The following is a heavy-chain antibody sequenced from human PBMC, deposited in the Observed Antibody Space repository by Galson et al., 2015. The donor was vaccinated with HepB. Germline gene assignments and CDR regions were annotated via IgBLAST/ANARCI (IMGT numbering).Heavy chain of an antibody. V-gene: IGHV4-59*08. CDR2: IYYSRST. J-gene: IGHJ4*02. Sequence: LRLSCAASGFDFGNYGMHWVRQAPGKGLEWIGYIYYSRSTNYSPSLKSRGTIFVDTSKNQLSLRLSSVTAADTGVYYCATTATTGSRVPLDYWGQGTLVTVSS. CDR3: ATTATTGSRVPLDY. D-gene: IGHD1-1*01. CDR1: GFDFGNYG.